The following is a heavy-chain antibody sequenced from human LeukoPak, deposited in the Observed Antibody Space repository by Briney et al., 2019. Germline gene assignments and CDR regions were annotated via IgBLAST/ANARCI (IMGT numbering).Heavy chain of an antibody. CDR2: ISSTGFYK. Sequence: GGSLRLSCAASGFTFGSYGMNWVRQAPGRGLEWVASISSTGFYKYYADPVKGRFTISRDNSKTSLYLQMNSLRGEDSGVYYCARDYGDYYFDYWGQGTLVSVSS. CDR1: GFTFGSYG. V-gene: IGHV3-21*01. CDR3: ARDYGDYYFDY. J-gene: IGHJ4*02. D-gene: IGHD4-17*01.